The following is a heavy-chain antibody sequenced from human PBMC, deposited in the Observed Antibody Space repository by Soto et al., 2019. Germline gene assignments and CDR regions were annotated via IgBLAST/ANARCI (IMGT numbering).Heavy chain of an antibody. CDR2: ISYDGRDE. CDR3: VRKVSRMDYFLYGMDV. D-gene: IGHD2-8*01. Sequence: QVQLVESGGGVVQPGRSLRLSCAASGFIFSDYGMNWVRQAPGKGLEWAAVISYDGRDEYYADSVKGRFTISRDNSKNTLVLQMNSLRADDTAVYYCVRKVSRMDYFLYGMDVWGQGTTVTVSS. J-gene: IGHJ6*02. V-gene: IGHV3-30*04. CDR1: GFIFSDYG.